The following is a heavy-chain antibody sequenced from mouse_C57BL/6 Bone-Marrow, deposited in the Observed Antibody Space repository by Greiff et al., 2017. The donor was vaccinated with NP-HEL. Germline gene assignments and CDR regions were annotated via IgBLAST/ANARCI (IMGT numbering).Heavy chain of an antibody. D-gene: IGHD2-12*01. CDR1: GFTFSSYA. Sequence: EVQLVESGGGLVKPGGSLKLSCAASGFTFSSYAMSWVRQTPEKRLEWVATISDGGSYTYYPDNVKGRFTISRDNAKNNLYLQMSHLKSEDTAMYYCARRGYYSFAYWGQGTLVTVSA. J-gene: IGHJ3*01. V-gene: IGHV5-4*01. CDR2: ISDGGSYT. CDR3: ARRGYYSFAY.